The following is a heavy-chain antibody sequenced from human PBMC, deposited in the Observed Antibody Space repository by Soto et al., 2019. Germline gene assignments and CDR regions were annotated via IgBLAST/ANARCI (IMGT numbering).Heavy chain of an antibody. J-gene: IGHJ4*02. CDR3: TTDNPYYDFWSGYPRFDY. CDR1: GFTFSSYS. CDR2: ISYDGSNK. Sequence: PGGSLRLSCAASGFTFSSYSMNWVRQAPGKGLEWVAVISYDGSNKYYADSVKGRFTISRDNSKNTLYLQMNSLRAEDTAVYYCTTDNPYYDFWSGYPRFDYWGQGTLVTVSS. D-gene: IGHD3-3*01. V-gene: IGHV3-30*03.